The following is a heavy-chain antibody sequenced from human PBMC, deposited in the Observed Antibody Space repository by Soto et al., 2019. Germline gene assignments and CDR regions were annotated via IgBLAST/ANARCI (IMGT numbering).Heavy chain of an antibody. J-gene: IGHJ4*02. V-gene: IGHV4-59*01. CDR2: IYYSGST. CDR1: GGSISSYY. CDR3: ARVPLVGAPDY. D-gene: IGHD2-15*01. Sequence: LPETLSLTCTASGGSISSYYWSWIRQPPGKGLEWIGYIYYSGSTNYNPSLKSRVTISVDTSKNQFSLKLSSVTAADTAVYYCARVPLVGAPDYWGQGTLVTVSS.